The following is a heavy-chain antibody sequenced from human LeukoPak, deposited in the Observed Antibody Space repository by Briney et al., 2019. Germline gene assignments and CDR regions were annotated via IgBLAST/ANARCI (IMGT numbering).Heavy chain of an antibody. Sequence: GGSLRLSCAASGFTVSSNYMSWVRQAPGKGLEWVSVIYSGGSTYYADSVKGRFTISRDNSKNTLYLQMNSLRAEDTAVYYCARVRRDYDILTGYYPSWYFDLWGRGTLVTVSS. CDR2: IYSGGST. V-gene: IGHV3-66*01. J-gene: IGHJ2*01. D-gene: IGHD3-9*01. CDR3: ARVRRDYDILTGYYPSWYFDL. CDR1: GFTVSSNY.